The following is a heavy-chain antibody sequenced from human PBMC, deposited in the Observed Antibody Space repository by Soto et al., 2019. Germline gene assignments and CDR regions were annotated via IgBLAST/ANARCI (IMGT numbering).Heavy chain of an antibody. CDR2: IYYSGST. CDR3: ARGGIAAAGTTGAFDI. D-gene: IGHD6-13*01. J-gene: IGHJ3*02. Sequence: PSETLSLTCTVSGVSISSGSYYWGWIRQPPGKGLEWIGYIYYSGSTNYNPSLKSRVTISVDTSKNQFSLKLSSVTAADTAVYYCARGGIAAAGTTGAFDIWGQGTMVTVSS. CDR1: GVSISSGSYY. V-gene: IGHV4-61*01.